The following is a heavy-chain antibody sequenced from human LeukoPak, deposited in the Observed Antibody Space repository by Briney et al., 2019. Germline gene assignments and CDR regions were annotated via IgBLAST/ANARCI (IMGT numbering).Heavy chain of an antibody. Sequence: GASVKVSCKASGDAFTSYDINWVRQATGQGLEWMGWMNPNSGNTGYAQKFQGRVTMTRNTSISTAYMELSSLRSEDTAVYYCARGGILWFGELLYYFDYWGQGTLVTVSS. V-gene: IGHV1-8*01. CDR2: MNPNSGNT. D-gene: IGHD3-10*01. CDR3: ARGGILWFGELLYYFDY. CDR1: GDAFTSYD. J-gene: IGHJ4*02.